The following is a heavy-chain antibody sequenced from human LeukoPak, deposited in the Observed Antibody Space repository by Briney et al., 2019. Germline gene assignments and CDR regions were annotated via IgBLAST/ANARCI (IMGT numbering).Heavy chain of an antibody. D-gene: IGHD1-26*01. Sequence: PGGSLRLSCAASGFTFTSYSMSWVRQAPGKGLEWVSDTSDRGDYTYYADSVKGRFTNSRDNSKNTLYLQMNSLRAEDTALYFCAKKAQYNGNYPLDYWGQGTLVTVSS. V-gene: IGHV3-23*01. J-gene: IGHJ4*02. CDR2: TSDRGDYT. CDR3: AKKAQYNGNYPLDY. CDR1: GFTFTSYS.